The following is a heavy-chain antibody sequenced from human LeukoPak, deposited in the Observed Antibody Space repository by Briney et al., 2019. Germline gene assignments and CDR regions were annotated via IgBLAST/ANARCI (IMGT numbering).Heavy chain of an antibody. J-gene: IGHJ4*02. D-gene: IGHD6-13*01. V-gene: IGHV4-4*02. CDR1: GDSMTSNNW. CDR3: ARGQGSSWSTIFDY. Sequence: PSETLSLTCAVSGDSMTSNNWWSWVRQPPGKGLEWIGDIYHTGRTNYNPSLKSRVTISVDTSKNQFSLKLSSVTAADTAVYYCARGQGSSWSTIFDYWGQGTLVTVSS. CDR2: IYHTGRT.